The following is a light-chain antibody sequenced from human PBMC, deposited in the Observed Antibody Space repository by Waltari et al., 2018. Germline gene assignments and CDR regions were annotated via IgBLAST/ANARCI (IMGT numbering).Light chain of an antibody. CDR3: QQYNNWPRT. Sequence: EIVMTQSPAPLSVSPGERATLSCRASQSVSSNLACYQQKPGQAPRILIYGASTRDAGVPARFSGSGSGTEFTLTISSLQSEDFAVYYCQQYNNWPRTFGQGTKVEI. CDR1: QSVSSN. CDR2: GAS. V-gene: IGKV3-15*01. J-gene: IGKJ1*01.